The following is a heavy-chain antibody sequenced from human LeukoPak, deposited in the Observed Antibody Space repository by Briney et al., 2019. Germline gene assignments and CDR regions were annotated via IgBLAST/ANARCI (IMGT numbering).Heavy chain of an antibody. V-gene: IGHV3-49*04. D-gene: IGHD3-22*01. CDR2: IRSKAYGGTT. Sequence: QPGGSLRLSCTASGFTFGDYAMSWVRQAPGKGLEWVGFIRSKAYGGTTEYAASVKGRFTISRDDSKTIAYLQMNSMTTEDTAVYYCTRGGGYYDSSGYYSGYWGQGNLVTVSS. J-gene: IGHJ4*02. CDR3: TRGGGYYDSSGYYSGY. CDR1: GFTFGDYA.